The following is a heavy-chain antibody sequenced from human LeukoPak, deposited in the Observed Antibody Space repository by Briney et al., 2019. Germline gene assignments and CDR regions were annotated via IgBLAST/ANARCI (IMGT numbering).Heavy chain of an antibody. D-gene: IGHD3-3*01. V-gene: IGHV3-48*03. CDR3: ARDLEWGYYYGMDV. CDR2: ISSSGGPI. CDR1: GFTFTNAW. Sequence: GGSLRLSCEASGFTFTNAWMSWVRQAPGKGLEWVSYISSSGGPIYYADSVKGRFTISRDNAKNSLYLQMNSLRAEDTAVYYCARDLEWGYYYGMDVWGQGTTITVSS. J-gene: IGHJ6*02.